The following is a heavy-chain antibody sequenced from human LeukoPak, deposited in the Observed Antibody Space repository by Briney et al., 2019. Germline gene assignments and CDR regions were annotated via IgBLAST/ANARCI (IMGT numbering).Heavy chain of an antibody. CDR1: GCSISSYY. Sequence: SDTLSLTFTVSGCSISSYYWSWFGQPPGKGLKWIGHIYYSGSTHYKPSLKRRVTISVDTSKNQFSLKLSSVTAADTAVYYCARESSIASYREYYLDDWGQETLVTVSS. CDR2: IYYSGST. CDR3: ARESSIASYREYYLDD. D-gene: IGHD6-6*01. V-gene: IGHV4-59*01. J-gene: IGHJ4*02.